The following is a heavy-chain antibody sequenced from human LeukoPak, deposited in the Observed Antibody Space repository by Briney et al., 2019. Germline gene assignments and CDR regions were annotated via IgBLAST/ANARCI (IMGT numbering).Heavy chain of an antibody. CDR1: GGSISSYY. V-gene: IGHV4-59*01. D-gene: IGHD1-1*01. CDR2: IYYSGST. Sequence: SETLSLTCTVSGGSISSYYWSWIRQPPGKGLEWIGYIYYSGSTNYNPSLKSRVTISVDTSRNQFSLKLSSVTAADTAVYYCARRPVAGTGYFDYWGQGTLVTVSS. CDR3: ARRPVAGTGYFDY. J-gene: IGHJ4*02.